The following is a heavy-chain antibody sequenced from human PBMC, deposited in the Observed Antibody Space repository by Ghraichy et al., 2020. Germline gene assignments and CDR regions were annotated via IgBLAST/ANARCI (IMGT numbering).Heavy chain of an antibody. D-gene: IGHD2-15*01. CDR3: SREFSYCSGGSCYSDESFDI. V-gene: IGHV4-59*01. CDR1: GGSISSYY. CDR2: IYYSGST. J-gene: IGHJ3*02. Sequence: SETLSLTCTVSGGSISSYYWSWIRQPPGKGLEWIGYIYYSGSTNYNPSLKSRVTISFDPSKNQFSLKLSSVTAADSAVYYCSREFSYCSGGSCYSDESFDIWGQGTMVTVSS.